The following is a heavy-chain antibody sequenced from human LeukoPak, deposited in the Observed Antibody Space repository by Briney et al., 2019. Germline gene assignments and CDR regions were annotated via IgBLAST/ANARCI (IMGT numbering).Heavy chain of an antibody. CDR1: GFTFTSSA. J-gene: IGHJ4*01. CDR2: IVVGSGNT. CDR3: AAGPSGYSYSYFDY. Sequence: TSVKVSCKASGFTFTSSAGQRVRQARGHRREGIGWIVVGSGNTNYAQTFQERVTITRDMSTSTAYMELSSLRSEDTAVYYCAAGPSGYSYSYFDYWGQGTLVTVSS. D-gene: IGHD5-18*01. V-gene: IGHV1-58*01.